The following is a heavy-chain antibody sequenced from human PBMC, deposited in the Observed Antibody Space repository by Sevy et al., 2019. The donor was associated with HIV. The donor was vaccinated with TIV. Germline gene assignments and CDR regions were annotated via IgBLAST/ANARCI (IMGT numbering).Heavy chain of an antibody. D-gene: IGHD1-26*01. CDR1: GGSISSGGYY. V-gene: IGHV4-31*03. CDR2: IYYSGST. J-gene: IGHJ4*02. CDR3: ARGIAVGATVYYFDY. Sequence: SETLSLTCTVSGGSISSGGYYWSWIRQHPGKGLEWIGYIYYSGSTYYNPSLKSRVTISVDTSKNQFPLKLSSVTAADTAMYYCARGIAVGATVYYFDYWGQGTLVTVSS.